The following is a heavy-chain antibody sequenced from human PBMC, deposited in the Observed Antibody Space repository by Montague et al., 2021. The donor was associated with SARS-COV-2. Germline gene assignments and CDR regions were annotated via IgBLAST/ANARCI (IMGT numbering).Heavy chain of an antibody. J-gene: IGHJ5*02. CDR2: IYYSGTT. Sequence: TLSLTCTVSGNSVNTGGYYWSWIRQPPGKGLEWIGYIYYSGTTSYNPSLQSRLIISVDTSKNQFSLNLTSVTAADTAVYYCARAVVTNYNFWSGYSRVPVANWFDPWGQGTLFTVSS. CDR1: GNSVNTGGYY. CDR3: ARAVVTNYNFWSGYSRVPVANWFDP. V-gene: IGHV4-31*03. D-gene: IGHD3-3*01.